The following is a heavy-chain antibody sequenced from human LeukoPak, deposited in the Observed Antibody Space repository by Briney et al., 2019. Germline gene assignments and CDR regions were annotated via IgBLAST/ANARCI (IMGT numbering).Heavy chain of an antibody. V-gene: IGHV4-34*01. Sequence: SETLSLTCAVYGGSFSGYYWSWIRQPPGKGLEWIGEINHSGSTNYNPSLKSRVTISVDTSKNQFSLKLSSATAADTAVYYRARPKYPRYCSSTSCYSAGWFDPWGQGTLVTVSS. J-gene: IGHJ5*02. D-gene: IGHD2-2*01. CDR3: ARPKYPRYCSSTSCYSAGWFDP. CDR2: INHSGST. CDR1: GGSFSGYY.